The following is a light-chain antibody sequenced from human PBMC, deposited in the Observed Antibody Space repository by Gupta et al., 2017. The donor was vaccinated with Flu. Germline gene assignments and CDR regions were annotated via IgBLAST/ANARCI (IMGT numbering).Light chain of an antibody. CDR2: EVN. CDR1: SSDVGGDNF. Sequence: SALTQPASVPGSPGPSITISSTGTSSDVGGDNFVSWYQQHPGKAHTVMIYEVNMRTAGISSGFSGSKAGNTASLTISELLVDDEADYKGGTDTVISNWVFGGGTRLTVL. CDR3: GTDTVISNWV. V-gene: IGLV2-14*01. J-gene: IGLJ3*02.